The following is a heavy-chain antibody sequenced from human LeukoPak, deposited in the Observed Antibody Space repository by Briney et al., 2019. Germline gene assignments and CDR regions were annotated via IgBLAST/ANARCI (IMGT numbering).Heavy chain of an antibody. Sequence: SETLSLTCSVSGQSITSFRWSWIRQSAAKGLEWMGRIDEDGSTTYNPSLSGRVSVSADTSNNQVSLKLKFVTAADSAVYFCARGYQSTTYGHFDSWGRGIQVTVSS. CDR1: GQSITSFR. V-gene: IGHV4-4*07. D-gene: IGHD2/OR15-2a*01. CDR2: IDEDGST. CDR3: ARGYQSTTYGHFDS. J-gene: IGHJ5*01.